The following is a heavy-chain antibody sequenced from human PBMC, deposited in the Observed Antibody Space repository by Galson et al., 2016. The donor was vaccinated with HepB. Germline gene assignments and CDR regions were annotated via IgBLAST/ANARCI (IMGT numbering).Heavy chain of an antibody. CDR1: GFTFSDFW. D-gene: IGHD6-19*01. CDR2: INSEGSST. Sequence: SLRLSCAASGFTFSDFWMHWVRQVPGKGLVWVSRINSEGSSTKYADSVKGRFTISRDNANNTLYLQMNSLRAEDTAVYYCARDRASSGWYVFGSWGQGTLVTTAS. CDR3: ARDRASSGWYVFGS. J-gene: IGHJ4*02. V-gene: IGHV3-74*03.